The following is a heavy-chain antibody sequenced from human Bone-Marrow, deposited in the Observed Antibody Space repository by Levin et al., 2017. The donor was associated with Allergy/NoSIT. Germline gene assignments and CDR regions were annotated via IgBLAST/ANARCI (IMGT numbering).Heavy chain of an antibody. V-gene: IGHV3-23*01. D-gene: IGHD6-19*01. CDR3: AKQAVTPTHFDC. J-gene: IGHJ4*02. CDR2: ISGTATST. CDR1: GFTFNNYA. Sequence: GESLKISCEVSGFTFNNYAMTWVRQAPGKGLEWVSAISGTATSTFYADSVQGRFTISRDSSKNPLYLQMNSLRADDTGVYYCAKQAVTPTHFDCWGQGVLVTVSS.